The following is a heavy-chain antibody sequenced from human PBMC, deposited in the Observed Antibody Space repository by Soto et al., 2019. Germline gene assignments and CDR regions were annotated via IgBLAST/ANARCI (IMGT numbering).Heavy chain of an antibody. CDR3: AKGGSPSYYYGMDV. CDR1: GFTFSSYA. Sequence: GGSLRLSCAASGFTFSSYAMSWVRQAPGKGLEWVSAISGSGGSTYYADSVKGRFTISRDNSKNTLYLQMNSLRAEDTAVYYCAKGGSPSYYYGMDVWGQGTTVTVSS. CDR2: ISGSGGST. D-gene: IGHD3-16*01. V-gene: IGHV3-23*01. J-gene: IGHJ6*02.